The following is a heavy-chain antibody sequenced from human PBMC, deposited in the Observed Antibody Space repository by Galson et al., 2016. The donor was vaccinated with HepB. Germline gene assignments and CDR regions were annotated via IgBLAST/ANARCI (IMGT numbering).Heavy chain of an antibody. V-gene: IGHV3-64D*08. CDR2: INEKGIKT. CDR1: GFRFPNFA. J-gene: IGHJ5*02. Sequence: SLRLSCAASGFRFPNFAMHWVRQAPGKRPEYVAAINEKGIKTYYTDSVRGRFTVSRDNSENTLYLQMSSLKLEDTAVYHCVKGRYYDSWTGYYCGFDHWGQGTLVTVSS. D-gene: IGHD3-9*01. CDR3: VKGRYYDSWTGYYCGFDH.